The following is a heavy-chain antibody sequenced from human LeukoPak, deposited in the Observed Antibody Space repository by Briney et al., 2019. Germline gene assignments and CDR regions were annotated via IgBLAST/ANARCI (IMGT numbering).Heavy chain of an antibody. D-gene: IGHD3-22*01. V-gene: IGHV3-7*01. CDR2: INLDGSVI. CDR1: GLIFSNAW. J-gene: IGHJ4*02. Sequence: GGSLRLSCAASGLIFSNAWMSWVRQAPGKGLEWVANINLDGSVIHYVDSAKGRFTISRDNAKNSLYLQMNYLRAEDTAFYYCATSDDSSGSDWGQGTLVTVSS. CDR3: ATSDDSSGSD.